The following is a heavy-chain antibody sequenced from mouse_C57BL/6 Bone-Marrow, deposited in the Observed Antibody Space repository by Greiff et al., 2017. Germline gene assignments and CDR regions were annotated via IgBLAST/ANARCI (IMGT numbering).Heavy chain of an antibody. CDR3: PYDYDGYYAMDY. J-gene: IGHJ4*01. D-gene: IGHD2-4*01. CDR1: GYTFTSYW. V-gene: IGHV1-7*01. CDR2: INPSSGYT. Sequence: QVQLQQSGAELAKPGASVKLSCKASGYTFTSYWMHWVKQRPGQGLEWIGYINPSSGYTKYNQKFKDKATLTADKSSSTAYMQLSSLTYEASAFYYCPYDYDGYYAMDYWGQGTSVTVAS.